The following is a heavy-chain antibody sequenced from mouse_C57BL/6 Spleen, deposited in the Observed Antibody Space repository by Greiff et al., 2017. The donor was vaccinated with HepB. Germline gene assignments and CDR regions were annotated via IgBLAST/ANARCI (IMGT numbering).Heavy chain of an antibody. D-gene: IGHD1-1*01. CDR1: GYTFTSYW. Sequence: VQLQQPGAELVKPGASVKLSCKASGYTFTSYWMHWVKQRPGQGLEWIGMIHPNSGSTNYNEKFKSKATLTVDKSSSTAYMQLSSLTSEDSAVYYCARSGENYGSSFDYWGQGTTLTVSS. V-gene: IGHV1-64*01. CDR2: IHPNSGST. J-gene: IGHJ2*01. CDR3: ARSGENYGSSFDY.